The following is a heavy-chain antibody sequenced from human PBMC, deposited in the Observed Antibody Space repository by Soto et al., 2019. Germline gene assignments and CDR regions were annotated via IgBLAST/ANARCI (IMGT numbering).Heavy chain of an antibody. J-gene: IGHJ4*02. CDR2: ISVSGNNA. Sequence: GGSLRLSCAASGFAFSTFAMTWVRQAPGKGLEWVAAISVSGNNAYYADSVKGRFTISRDNSQNSVFLQMSSLRADDTAVYYCARDQLXPGILYSLGVLLPEYGLWGQGTLVTVSS. CDR1: GFAFSTFA. D-gene: IGHD3-22*01. V-gene: IGHV3-23*01. CDR3: ARDQLXPGILYSLGVLLPEYGL.